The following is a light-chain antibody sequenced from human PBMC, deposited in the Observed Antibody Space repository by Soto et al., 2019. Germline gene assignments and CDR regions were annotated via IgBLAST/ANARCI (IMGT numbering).Light chain of an antibody. CDR2: EVS. CDR1: SSDIGTYDY. CDR3: CSYGGGNNFYV. V-gene: IGLV2-8*01. J-gene: IGLJ1*01. Sequence: QSALTQPPSASGSPGQSVTISCTGTSSDIGTYDYVSWYQHLPGKAPKLIIYEVSKRPSGVPDRFSGSKSGNTASLTVSGLQAEDEGDYYCCSYGGGNNFYVFGTGTKLTVL.